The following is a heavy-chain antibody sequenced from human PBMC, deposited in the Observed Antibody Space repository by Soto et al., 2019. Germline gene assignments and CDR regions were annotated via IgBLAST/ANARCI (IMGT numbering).Heavy chain of an antibody. V-gene: IGHV2-5*02. CDR2: IYWDDDK. Sequence: SGPTLVNPAQTVTLTCTFSGFSLSTSGVGVGWIRQPPGKALEWLALIYWDDDKRYSPSLKSRLTITKDTSKNQVVLTMTNMDPVDTATYYCAHRRDAAAAVPWFDPWGQGTLVTVSS. CDR3: AHRRDAAAAVPWFDP. D-gene: IGHD6-13*01. J-gene: IGHJ5*02. CDR1: GFSLSTSGVG.